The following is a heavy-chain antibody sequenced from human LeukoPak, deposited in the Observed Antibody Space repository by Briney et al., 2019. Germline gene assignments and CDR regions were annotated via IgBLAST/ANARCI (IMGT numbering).Heavy chain of an antibody. CDR3: AREGPTVGSKWDDWYFDL. D-gene: IGHD1-26*01. Sequence: GGSLRLSCATSGFTFSDYYMSWIRQAPGKGLEWVSYISSSGSPIYYADSVKGRFTISRDNAKNSLYLQMNSLRPGDTAVYYCAREGPTVGSKWDDWYFDLWGRGTLVTVSS. J-gene: IGHJ2*01. V-gene: IGHV3-11*04. CDR1: GFTFSDYY. CDR2: ISSSGSPI.